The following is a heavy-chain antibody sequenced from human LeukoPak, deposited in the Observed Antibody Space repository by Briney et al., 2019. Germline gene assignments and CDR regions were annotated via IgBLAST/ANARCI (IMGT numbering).Heavy chain of an antibody. D-gene: IGHD4-23*01. CDR1: GYSFTSYR. CDR2: MNPADSDT. Sequence: GESLKISCKGSGYSFTSYRIGWVRQMPGKGLEWMAIMNPADSDTRYSPSFQGQVTISADKSISTAYLQWSSLKASDTAMYYCARSTDYGGNSFYYYYGMDVWGQGTTVTVSS. V-gene: IGHV5-51*01. J-gene: IGHJ6*02. CDR3: ARSTDYGGNSFYYYYGMDV.